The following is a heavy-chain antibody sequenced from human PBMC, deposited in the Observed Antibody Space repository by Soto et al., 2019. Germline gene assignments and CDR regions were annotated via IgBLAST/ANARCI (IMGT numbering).Heavy chain of an antibody. V-gene: IGHV1-69*01. CDR3: ARGGPGGYYDSSGYPLYCYFDI. CDR1: GGTFSSYA. J-gene: IGHJ2*01. CDR2: IIPIFGTA. Sequence: QVQLVQSGAEVKKPGSSVKVSCKASGGTFSSYAISWVRQAPGQGLEWMGGIIPIFGTANYAQKLQGRVMITADESTSTAYMELSSLRSEDTAVYYCARGGPGGYYDSSGYPLYCYFDIWGRGTLVIVSS. D-gene: IGHD3-22*01.